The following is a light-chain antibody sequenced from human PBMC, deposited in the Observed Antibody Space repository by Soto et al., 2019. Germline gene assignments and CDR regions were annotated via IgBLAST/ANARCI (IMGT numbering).Light chain of an antibody. CDR2: GAS. CDR1: QNIHTN. V-gene: IGKV3-15*01. CDR3: EQYYKWPRT. J-gene: IGKJ5*01. Sequence: EIVMTQSPATVSLSPREITNITCRAGQNIHTNLAWYKQKPGQAPRLLFCGASTGATGLPARFSGSGSGTEFTLTINCRQAEDCAVYYCEQYYKWPRTVGQGTRLEI.